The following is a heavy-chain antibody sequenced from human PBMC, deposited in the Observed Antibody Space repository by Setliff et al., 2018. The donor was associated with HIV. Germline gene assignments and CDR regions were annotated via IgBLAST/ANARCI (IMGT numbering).Heavy chain of an antibody. D-gene: IGHD3-10*01. V-gene: IGHV4-38-2*01. CDR1: GYAINNNFF. CDR2: IYHSGSA. Sequence: SETLSLTCAVSGYAINNNFFWGWVRQPPGKGLEWIGSIYHSGSAYYNPSLESRVAMSVDTSTNQFSLKLISVTAADTSVYYCARQEIFGLVRGVISWGQGTLVTVSS. CDR3: ARQEIFGLVRGVIS. J-gene: IGHJ5*02.